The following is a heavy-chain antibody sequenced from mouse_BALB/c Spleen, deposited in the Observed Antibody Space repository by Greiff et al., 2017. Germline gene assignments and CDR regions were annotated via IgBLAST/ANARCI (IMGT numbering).Heavy chain of an antibody. J-gene: IGHJ3*01. Sequence: QVQLKESGPGLVAPSQSLSITCTVSGFSLTSYGVHWVRQPPGKGLEWLGVIWAGGSTNYNSALMSRLSISKDNSKSQVFLKMNSLQTDDTAMYYCARDRSITTGRFAYWGQGTLVTVSA. CDR2: IWAGGST. CDR1: GFSLTSYG. D-gene: IGHD1-1*01. V-gene: IGHV2-9*02. CDR3: ARDRSITTGRFAY.